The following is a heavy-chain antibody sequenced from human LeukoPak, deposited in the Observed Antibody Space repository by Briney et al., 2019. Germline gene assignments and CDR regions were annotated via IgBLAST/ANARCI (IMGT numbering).Heavy chain of an antibody. CDR1: GFTFSSYW. CDR3: ARGREVDWFDP. Sequence: PGGSLRLSCAASGFTFSSYWMHWVRHAPGKGLVWVSRINSDGSSTSYADSVKGRFTISRDNAKNTLYLQMNSLRAEDTAVYYCARGREVDWFDPWGQGTLVTVSS. CDR2: INSDGSST. V-gene: IGHV3-74*01. J-gene: IGHJ5*02. D-gene: IGHD1-26*01.